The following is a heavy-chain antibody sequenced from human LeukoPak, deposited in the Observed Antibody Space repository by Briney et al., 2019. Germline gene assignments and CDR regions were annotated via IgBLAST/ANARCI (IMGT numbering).Heavy chain of an antibody. CDR2: INHRGST. CDR3: ARGDILTGYAN. D-gene: IGHD3-9*01. Sequence: SETLSLTCAVYGGSFSGYYWSWIRHHPGKGLEWIGKINHRGSTNYNPSLKSRVTISVDTSKNQFSLKLSSVTAADTAVYYCARGDILTGYANWGQGILATVSS. V-gene: IGHV4-34*01. CDR1: GGSFSGYY. J-gene: IGHJ1*01.